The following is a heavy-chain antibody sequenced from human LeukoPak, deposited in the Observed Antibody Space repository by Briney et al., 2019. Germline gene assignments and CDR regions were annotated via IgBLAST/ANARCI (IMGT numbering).Heavy chain of an antibody. CDR2: INPNSGGT. CDR3: AREDYGDYVGLDY. D-gene: IGHD4-17*01. J-gene: IGHJ4*02. CDR1: GYTFTGYY. V-gene: IGHV1-2*02. Sequence: ASVKVSCKASGYTFTGYYIHWVRQAPGQGLEWVGWINPNSGGTNYAQRFQGRVTMTRDTSITTAYMELTRLTSDDTAVYFCAREDYGDYVGLDYWGQGTLVTVSS.